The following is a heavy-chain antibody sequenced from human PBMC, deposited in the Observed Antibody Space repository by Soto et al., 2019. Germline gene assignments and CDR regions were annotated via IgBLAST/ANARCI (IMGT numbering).Heavy chain of an antibody. CDR3: ARDGWDYDFWSGYLLPGY. CDR2: IKQDGSEK. Sequence: GGSLRLSCAASGFTFSSYWMSWVRQAPGKGLEWVANIKQDGSEKYYVDSVKGRFTISRDNAKNSLYLQMNSLRAEDTAVYYCARDGWDYDFWSGYLLPGYWGQGTLVTVSS. CDR1: GFTFSSYW. J-gene: IGHJ4*02. V-gene: IGHV3-7*01. D-gene: IGHD3-3*01.